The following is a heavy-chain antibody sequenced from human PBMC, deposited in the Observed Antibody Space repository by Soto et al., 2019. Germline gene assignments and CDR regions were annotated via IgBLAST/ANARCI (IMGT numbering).Heavy chain of an antibody. Sequence: EMQLVESGGGLVQPGGSLKLSCAASGFTFNGFAMQWVRQAPGKGLEWVGRIRSQVYSHATVYAASVTGRFTISRDDSKNTAYLQMNSLKIEDTAVYYCTRPDNSGYGGYEGFWGQGTLVTVSS. CDR2: IRSQVYSHAT. D-gene: IGHD5-12*01. V-gene: IGHV3-73*02. CDR1: GFTFNGFA. CDR3: TRPDNSGYGGYEGF. J-gene: IGHJ4*02.